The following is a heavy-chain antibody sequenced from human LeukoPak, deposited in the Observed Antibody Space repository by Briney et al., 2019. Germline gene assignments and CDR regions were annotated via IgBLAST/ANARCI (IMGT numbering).Heavy chain of an antibody. J-gene: IGHJ4*02. D-gene: IGHD3-22*01. CDR2: IIPIFGTA. Sequence: SVKVSCKASGGTFSSYAISWVRQAPGQGLEWMGGIIPIFGTANYAQKFQGRVTITTDESTSTAYMELSSLRSEDTAVYYCAREGRYYDSSGFYDYWGQGTLVTVSS. CDR1: GGTFSSYA. CDR3: AREGRYYDSSGFYDY. V-gene: IGHV1-69*05.